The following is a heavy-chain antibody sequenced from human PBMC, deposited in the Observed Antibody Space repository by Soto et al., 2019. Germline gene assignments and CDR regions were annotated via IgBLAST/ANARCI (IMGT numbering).Heavy chain of an antibody. Sequence: PXESLRLTCVASDFTFSMYAMSWVRQAPGKGLEWVSSISGSGGSTDYADSVKGRFTISRDNSKNTLYLQTNILRTEDTAVYYCAKDESQWWFDSCGQGALVTVSS. D-gene: IGHD6-19*01. CDR3: AKDESQWWFDS. CDR2: ISGSGGST. CDR1: DFTFSMYA. V-gene: IGHV3-23*01. J-gene: IGHJ5*01.